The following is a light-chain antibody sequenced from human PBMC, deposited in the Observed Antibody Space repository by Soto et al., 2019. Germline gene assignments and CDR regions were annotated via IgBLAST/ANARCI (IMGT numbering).Light chain of an antibody. J-gene: IGKJ1*01. CDR3: QQYYSFPRP. CDR1: QGISSY. Sequence: TQSPYSLSASXADQVTNAXXASQGISSYLGWYQQKPGKAPELLIYAASTLQSGVPSRFSGSGSGTDFTLTICCLQSEDFATYHCQQYYSFPRPFAQGTKVDIK. V-gene: IGKV1D-8*01. CDR2: AAS.